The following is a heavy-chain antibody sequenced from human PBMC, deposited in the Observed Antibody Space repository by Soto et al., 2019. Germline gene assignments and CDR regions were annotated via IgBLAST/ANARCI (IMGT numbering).Heavy chain of an antibody. Sequence: QVQLQESGPGLVKPSETLSLTCTVSGGSISSYYWSWIRQPPGTGLEWIGYIYYSGSTNYNPSLKSRVTISVDTSKNQFSLKLSSVTAADTAVYYCARGGGWELLRAGDYGMDVWGQGTTVTVSS. CDR2: IYYSGST. CDR1: GGSISSYY. V-gene: IGHV4-59*01. CDR3: ARGGGWELLRAGDYGMDV. J-gene: IGHJ6*02. D-gene: IGHD1-26*01.